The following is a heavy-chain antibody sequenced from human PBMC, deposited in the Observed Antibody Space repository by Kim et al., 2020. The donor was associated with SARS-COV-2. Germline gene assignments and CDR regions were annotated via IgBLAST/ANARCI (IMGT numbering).Heavy chain of an antibody. V-gene: IGHV3-7*03. Sequence: GGSLRLSFAASGFTFSSYWMSWVRQAPGKGLEWVADIKQDESDKNYVDSVKGRFTISRDNAKNSLYLQMNSLRAEETAVYYCARQVNAGFNYFDYWGQGT. CDR1: GFTFSSYW. D-gene: IGHD2-2*01. J-gene: IGHJ4*02. CDR2: IKQDESDK. CDR3: ARQVNAGFNYFDY.